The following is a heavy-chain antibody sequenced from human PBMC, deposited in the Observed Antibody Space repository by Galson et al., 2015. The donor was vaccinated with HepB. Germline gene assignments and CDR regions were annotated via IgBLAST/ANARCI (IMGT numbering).Heavy chain of an antibody. V-gene: IGHV3-11*04. D-gene: IGHD6-19*01. CDR2: ISSSSSTI. Sequence: SLRLSCAASGFTFSDYYMNWVRQAPGKGLEWVSYISSSSSTIYYADSVKGRFTISRDNAKNSLYLQMNSLRAEDTAVYYCARERTGRSSGWSDYWGQGTLVTVSS. J-gene: IGHJ4*02. CDR1: GFTFSDYY. CDR3: ARERTGRSSGWSDY.